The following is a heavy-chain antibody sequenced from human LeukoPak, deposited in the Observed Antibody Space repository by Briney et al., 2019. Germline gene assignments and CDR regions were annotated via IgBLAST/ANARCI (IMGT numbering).Heavy chain of an antibody. CDR2: IQNDGSDK. D-gene: IGHD6-13*01. J-gene: IGHJ4*02. CDR3: AREGGRAVPGRFDQ. V-gene: IGHV3-30*02. Sequence: GGSLRLSCAASGINFRSSGMHWVRQVLGMGLERVTFIQNDGSDKYYAASVKGRFTISRDNSKNTVYLHMASLRADDTALYYCAREGGRAVPGRFDQWGQGTLVTVSS. CDR1: GINFRSSG.